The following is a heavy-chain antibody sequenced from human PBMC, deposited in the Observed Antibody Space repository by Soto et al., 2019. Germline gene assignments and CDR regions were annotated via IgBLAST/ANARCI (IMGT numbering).Heavy chain of an antibody. CDR1: GGSVSNDNFY. CDR2: VHSSGIT. D-gene: IGHD3-16*01. V-gene: IGHV4-61*01. Sequence: SETLSLTCTVSGGSVSNDNFYWSWIRQPPGKGLEWIGYVHSSGITNYNPSLKRRVTISVDTSRNQFSLRLSSVTAADTAVYYSARGITMGQLPSHFDHWGQGTLVTVSS. J-gene: IGHJ5*02. CDR3: ARGITMGQLPSHFDH.